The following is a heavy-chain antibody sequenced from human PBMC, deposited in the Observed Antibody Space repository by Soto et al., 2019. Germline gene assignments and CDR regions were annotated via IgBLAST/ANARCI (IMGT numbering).Heavy chain of an antibody. CDR2: ISYDGSNK. CDR1: GFTFSSYG. D-gene: IGHD6-13*01. Sequence: GGSLRLSCAASGFTFSSYGMHWVRQAPGKGLEWVAVISYDGSNKYYADSVKGRFTISRDNSKNTLYLQMNSLRAEDTAVYYCAKGKAAAAYYYYGMDVWGQGTTVTVSS. V-gene: IGHV3-30*18. CDR3: AKGKAAAAYYYYGMDV. J-gene: IGHJ6*02.